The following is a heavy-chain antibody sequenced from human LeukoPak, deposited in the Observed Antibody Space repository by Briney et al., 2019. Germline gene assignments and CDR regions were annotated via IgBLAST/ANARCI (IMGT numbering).Heavy chain of an antibody. Sequence: SETLSLTCAVYGGSFSGYYWSWIRQPPGKGLEWIGEINHSGSTNYNPSLKSRVTISVDTSKNQFSLKLSSVTAADTAVYYCARRGIRDDYWGQGTLVTVSS. D-gene: IGHD3-16*01. CDR3: ARRGIRDDY. J-gene: IGHJ4*02. CDR2: INHSGST. CDR1: GGSFSGYY. V-gene: IGHV4-34*01.